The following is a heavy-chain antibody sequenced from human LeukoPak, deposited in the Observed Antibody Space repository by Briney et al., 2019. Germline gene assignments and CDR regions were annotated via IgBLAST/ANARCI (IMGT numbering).Heavy chain of an antibody. Sequence: GESLKISCKGSGYSFTSYWIGWVRQMPGKGLEWMGIIYPGDSDTRYGPSFQGQVTISADKSISTAYLQWSSLKASDTAMYYCARSIAARQNWFDPWGQGTLVTVSS. CDR2: IYPGDSDT. J-gene: IGHJ5*02. V-gene: IGHV5-51*01. CDR1: GYSFTSYW. CDR3: ARSIAARQNWFDP. D-gene: IGHD6-6*01.